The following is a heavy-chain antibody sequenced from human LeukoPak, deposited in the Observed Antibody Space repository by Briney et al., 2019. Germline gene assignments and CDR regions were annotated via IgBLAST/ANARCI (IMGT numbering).Heavy chain of an antibody. CDR2: IYSGGST. V-gene: IGHV3-66*01. J-gene: IGHJ5*02. D-gene: IGHD3-22*01. CDR3: ANAEGDSSGYYHGWFDP. CDR1: GFTVSSNY. Sequence: GGSLRLSCAASGFTVSSNYMSWVRQAPGKGLEWVSVIYSGGSTYYADSVKGRFTISRDNSKNTLYLQMNSLRVEDTAVYYCANAEGDSSGYYHGWFDPWGQGTLVTVSS.